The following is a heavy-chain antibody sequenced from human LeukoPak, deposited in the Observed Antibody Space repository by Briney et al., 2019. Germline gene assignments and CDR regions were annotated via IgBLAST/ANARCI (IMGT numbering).Heavy chain of an antibody. CDR3: ARDRDYARDY. J-gene: IGHJ4*02. V-gene: IGHV3-23*01. CDR1: GFTFSAYA. CDR2: IRGGGGSA. Sequence: PGGSLRLSCTASGFTFSAYAMMWVRQAPGKGPEWVSAIRGGGGSAFYADSVEGRFTISRDNSKYTLFLQMDSLKDEDTAVYYCARDRDYARDYWGQGTLVTVSS. D-gene: IGHD3-10*02.